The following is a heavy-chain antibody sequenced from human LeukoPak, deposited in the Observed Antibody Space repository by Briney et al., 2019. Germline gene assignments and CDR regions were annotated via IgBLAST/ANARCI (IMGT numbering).Heavy chain of an antibody. Sequence: GRSLRLSCAASGFTFSTYGMHWVRQAPGKGLEWVAAILYDGSDKYYADSVKGRFTISRDNSKNTLYLQMNSLRPEDTAVYYCARAGFCTGSSCYGNFDYWGQGTLVTVSS. CDR2: ILYDGSDK. D-gene: IGHD2-15*01. J-gene: IGHJ4*02. V-gene: IGHV3-30*03. CDR3: ARAGFCTGSSCYGNFDY. CDR1: GFTFSTYG.